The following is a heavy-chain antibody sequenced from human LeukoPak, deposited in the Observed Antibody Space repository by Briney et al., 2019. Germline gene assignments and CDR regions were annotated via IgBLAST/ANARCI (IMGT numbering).Heavy chain of an antibody. CDR1: GFTFSSYG. Sequence: GRSLRLSCAASGFTFSSYGMHWVRQAPGKGLEWVAVISYDGSNKYYADSVKGRFTISRDNSKNTLYLQMNSLRAEDTAVYYCARDEIVVVITFSAFDIWGQGTMVTVSS. CDR2: ISYDGSNK. D-gene: IGHD3-22*01. V-gene: IGHV3-30*03. J-gene: IGHJ3*02. CDR3: ARDEIVVVITFSAFDI.